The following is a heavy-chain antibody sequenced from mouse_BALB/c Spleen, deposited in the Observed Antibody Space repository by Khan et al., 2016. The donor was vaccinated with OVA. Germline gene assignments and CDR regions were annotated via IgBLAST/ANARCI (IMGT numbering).Heavy chain of an antibody. Sequence: EVQLVETGPGLVKPSQSLSLTCTVTGYSITSDYAWNWIRQFPGNKLEWMGYISYSGSTSYNPSLKSRISITRDTSKNQSFLQLNSVTTEDTATCCCTGDGTYGSCRYAMDYWGQGTSVTVSS. V-gene: IGHV3-2*02. J-gene: IGHJ4*01. CDR2: ISYSGST. CDR3: TGDGTYGSCRYAMDY. CDR1: GYSITSDYA. D-gene: IGHD1-1*01.